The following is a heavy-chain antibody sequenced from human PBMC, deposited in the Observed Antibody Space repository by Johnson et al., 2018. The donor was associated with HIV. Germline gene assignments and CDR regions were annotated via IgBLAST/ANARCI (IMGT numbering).Heavy chain of an antibody. CDR3: AKSKFISNWYAFDI. J-gene: IGHJ3*02. CDR1: GFTVSSNY. Sequence: QVQLVESGGGLVQPGGSLRRSCAASGFTVSSNYMNWVRQAPGKGLEWVALIWYDGSNEYYADSVKGRFTISRDNSKNTLYLQMNSLTVEDTAVYYCAKSKFISNWYAFDIWGQGTMVAVSS. D-gene: IGHD4-11*01. V-gene: IGHV3-33*03. CDR2: IWYDGSNE.